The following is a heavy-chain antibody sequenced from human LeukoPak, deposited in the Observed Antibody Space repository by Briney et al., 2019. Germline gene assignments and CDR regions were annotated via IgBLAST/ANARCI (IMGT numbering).Heavy chain of an antibody. CDR3: ARGGSYFGY. CDR1: GVSISGYY. Sequence: SQTLSLTCTVSGVSISGYYWSWIRHPPEKGLGWIGNIYYSGSTNYNPSLKSRLSISLDMSKNQFSLMLSSVTAADTAVYYCARGGSYFGYWGQGTLVTVSS. CDR2: IYYSGST. D-gene: IGHD1-26*01. V-gene: IGHV4-59*01. J-gene: IGHJ4*02.